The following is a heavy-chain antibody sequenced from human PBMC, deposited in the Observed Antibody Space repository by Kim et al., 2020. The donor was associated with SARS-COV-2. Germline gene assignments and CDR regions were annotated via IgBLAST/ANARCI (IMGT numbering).Heavy chain of an antibody. CDR1: GFSLSANGVG. CDR3: ARTPSDGRGYVRLDC. Sequence: SGPTLVNPTQTLTLTCTFSGFSLSANGVGVGWIRQPPGKALEWLALIYWDNDKRYSPSLKSRLTITKDTSKNQVVLTLTNMDPVDTATYFCARTPSDGRGYVRLDCWGQGTLVTVSS. CDR2: IYWDNDK. J-gene: IGHJ4*02. D-gene: IGHD5-12*01. V-gene: IGHV2-5*02.